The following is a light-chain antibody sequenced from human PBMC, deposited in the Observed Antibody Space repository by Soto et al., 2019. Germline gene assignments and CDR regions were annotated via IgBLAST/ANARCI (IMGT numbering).Light chain of an antibody. CDR3: MQDLQTQWT. CDR1: QSLLHSNGYNY. J-gene: IGKJ1*01. V-gene: IGKV2-28*01. CDR2: WGS. Sequence: DIVMTQSPLSLPVTAGEPASVSCRSSQSLLHSNGYNYLDWYLQKPGQSPQLLIYWGSNRASGVPDRFSGSGSGTDFTLKISRVEAEDVGVYYCMQDLQTQWTSCKGTKVDIK.